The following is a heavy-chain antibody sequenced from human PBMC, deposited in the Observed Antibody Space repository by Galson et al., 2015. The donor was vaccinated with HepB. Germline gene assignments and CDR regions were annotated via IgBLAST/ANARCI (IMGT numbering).Heavy chain of an antibody. D-gene: IGHD3-10*01. J-gene: IGHJ5*02. CDR1: EFTFSHYW. CDR2: INSDGSST. V-gene: IGHV3-74*01. Sequence: SLRLSCAASEFTFSHYWMHWVRQTPGKGLVWVSRINSDGSSTSYADSVKGRFTISRDNAKNTLHLQMNSLRAEDTAVYYCARDHGLGKSLPDPWGQGSLVTVSS. CDR3: ARDHGLGKSLPDP.